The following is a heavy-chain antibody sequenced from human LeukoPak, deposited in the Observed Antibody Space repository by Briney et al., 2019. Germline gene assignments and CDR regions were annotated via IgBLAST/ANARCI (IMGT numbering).Heavy chain of an antibody. Sequence: PGGSLRLSCAASGFTFSDYYMSWIRQAPGKGLEWVAVISYDGSNKYYADSVKGRFTISRDNSKNTLYLQMNSLRAEDTAVYYCARSIVGANIDYWGQGTLVTVSS. V-gene: IGHV3-30*03. J-gene: IGHJ4*02. CDR1: GFTFSDYY. CDR3: ARSIVGANIDY. CDR2: ISYDGSNK. D-gene: IGHD1-26*01.